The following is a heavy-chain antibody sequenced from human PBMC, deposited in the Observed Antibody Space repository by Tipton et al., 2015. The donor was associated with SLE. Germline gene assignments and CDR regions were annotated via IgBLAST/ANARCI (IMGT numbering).Heavy chain of an antibody. Sequence: SLRLSCAASGFTFSSYAMSWVRQAPGKGLEWVSAISGSGGSTYYADSVKGRFPISRDNSKNTLYLQMNSLRAEDTAVYYCAKRADVSFYYFDYWGQGTLVTVSS. V-gene: IGHV3-23*01. CDR1: GFTFSSYA. CDR3: AKRADVSFYYFDY. D-gene: IGHD5/OR15-5a*01. J-gene: IGHJ4*02. CDR2: ISGSGGST.